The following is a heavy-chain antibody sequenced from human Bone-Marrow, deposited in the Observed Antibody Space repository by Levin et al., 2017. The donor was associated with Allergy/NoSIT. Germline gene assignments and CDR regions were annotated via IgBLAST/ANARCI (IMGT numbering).Heavy chain of an antibody. V-gene: IGHV3-11*01. CDR2: ISSSGSTI. J-gene: IGHJ4*02. CDR3: ARARRAGAARQIPLGFLLDY. CDR1: GFTFSDYY. D-gene: IGHD1-26*01. Sequence: RPGGSLRLSCAASGFTFSDYYMSWIRQAPGKGLEWVSYISSSGSTIYYADSVKGRFTISRDNAKNSLYLQMNSLRAEDTAVYYCARARRAGAARQIPLGFLLDYWGQGTLVTVSS.